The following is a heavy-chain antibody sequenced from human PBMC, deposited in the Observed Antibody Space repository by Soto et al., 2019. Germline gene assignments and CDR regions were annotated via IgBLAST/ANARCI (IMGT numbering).Heavy chain of an antibody. Sequence: ASVKVSCKASGYTFTSYYISWVRHAPGQGLEWMGWISTYNGNTNYAQKLQGRVTMTTDTSTSTAYMELRSLRSDDTAVYYCATGHGDYFYYYYGMDVWGQGTTVTVSS. V-gene: IGHV1-18*01. CDR3: ATGHGDYFYYYYGMDV. CDR2: ISTYNGNT. CDR1: GYTFTSYY. J-gene: IGHJ6*02. D-gene: IGHD4-17*01.